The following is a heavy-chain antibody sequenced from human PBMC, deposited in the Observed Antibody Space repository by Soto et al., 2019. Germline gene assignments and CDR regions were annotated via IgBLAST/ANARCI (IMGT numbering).Heavy chain of an antibody. D-gene: IGHD2-2*01. Sequence: QVQLQQWGAGLLKPSETLSLTCAVYGGSFSGYYWSWIRQPPGKGLAWIGEINHSGSTNYNPSLKSRVTISVDTSKHQFSLKLSSVTAADTAVYYCARDYRRYCSSTSCSLFDDWGQGTLVTVSS. V-gene: IGHV4-34*01. CDR3: ARDYRRYCSSTSCSLFDD. J-gene: IGHJ4*02. CDR1: GGSFSGYY. CDR2: INHSGST.